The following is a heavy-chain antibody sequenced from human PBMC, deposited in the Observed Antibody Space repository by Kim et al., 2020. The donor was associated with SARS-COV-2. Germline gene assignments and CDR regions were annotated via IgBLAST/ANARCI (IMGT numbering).Heavy chain of an antibody. Sequence: LKSRVTISVDTSKNQFSLKLSSVTAADTAVYYCASGRPVYDFWSGYYSDYWGQGTLVTVSS. CDR3: ASGRPVYDFWSGYYSDY. D-gene: IGHD3-3*01. J-gene: IGHJ4*02. V-gene: IGHV4-39*01.